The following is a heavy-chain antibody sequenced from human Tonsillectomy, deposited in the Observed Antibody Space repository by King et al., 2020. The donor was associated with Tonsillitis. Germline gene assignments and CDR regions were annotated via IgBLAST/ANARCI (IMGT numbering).Heavy chain of an antibody. D-gene: IGHD6-19*01. CDR2: IYHSGST. Sequence: VQLQESGPGLVKPSGTLSLTCAVSGGSISRSTWWTWVRQPPGKGLEWIGEIYHSGSTTYNPSLKTRVTISVDKSRNTFSLKLSSVTAADTAVYYCTRAGYSTGWDASFDFWGQGALVTVSS. CDR1: GGSISRSTW. V-gene: IGHV4-4*02. J-gene: IGHJ4*02. CDR3: TRAGYSTGWDASFDF.